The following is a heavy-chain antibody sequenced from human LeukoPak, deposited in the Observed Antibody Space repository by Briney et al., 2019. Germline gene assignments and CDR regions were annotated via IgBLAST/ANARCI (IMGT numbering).Heavy chain of an antibody. Sequence: GGSLRLSCAASGFTFSSYSMNWVRQAPGKGLEWVSCISSSSSHIYYADSVKGRFTISRDNAKNSLYLQMNSLRAEDTAVYYCARGSRIMNTFGGAIASPWFDTWGQGTLVTVSS. V-gene: IGHV3-21*01. D-gene: IGHD3-16*02. CDR1: GFTFSSYS. J-gene: IGHJ5*02. CDR2: ISSSSSHI. CDR3: ARGSRIMNTFGGAIASPWFDT.